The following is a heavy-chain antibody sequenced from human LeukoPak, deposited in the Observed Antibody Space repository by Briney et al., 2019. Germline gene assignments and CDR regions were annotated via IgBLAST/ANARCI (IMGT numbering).Heavy chain of an antibody. CDR3: AKARYSGYDPYFDY. V-gene: IGHV3-23*01. J-gene: IGHJ4*02. D-gene: IGHD5-12*01. CDR2: ISGSGGST. Sequence: GGSLRLSCAASGFTFRSYAMSWVRQAPGKGLEWVSAISGSGGSTYYADSVKGRFTISRDNSKNTLYLQMNSLRAEDTAVYYCAKARYSGYDPYFDYWGQGTLVTVSS. CDR1: GFTFRSYA.